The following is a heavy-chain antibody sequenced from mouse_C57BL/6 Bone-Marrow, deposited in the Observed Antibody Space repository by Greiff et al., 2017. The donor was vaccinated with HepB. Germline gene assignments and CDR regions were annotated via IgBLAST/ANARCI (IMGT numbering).Heavy chain of an antibody. CDR1: GYTFTSYG. D-gene: IGHD2-4*01. J-gene: IGHJ2*01. Sequence: LVESGAELARPGASVKLSCKASGYTFTSYGISWVKQRTGQGLEWIGEIYPRSGNTYYNEKFKGKATLTADKSSSTAYMELRSLTSEDSAVYFCASLYYDYDLDYWGQGTTLTVSS. CDR2: IYPRSGNT. CDR3: ASLYYDYDLDY. V-gene: IGHV1-81*01.